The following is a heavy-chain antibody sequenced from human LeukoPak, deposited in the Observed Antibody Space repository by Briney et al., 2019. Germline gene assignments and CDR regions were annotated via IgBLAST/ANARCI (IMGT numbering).Heavy chain of an antibody. CDR3: ARLTGYSSESWFDP. J-gene: IGHJ5*02. D-gene: IGHD3-9*01. CDR1: GASISSHY. CDR2: IYYSGST. Sequence: SETLSLTCSVSGASISSHYWSWIRQPPGKGLEWIGYIYYSGSTNYKASLKSRVTISVDTSKNQFSLKLSSVTAADTAVYYCARLTGYSSESWFDPWGQGTLVTVSS. V-gene: IGHV4-59*11.